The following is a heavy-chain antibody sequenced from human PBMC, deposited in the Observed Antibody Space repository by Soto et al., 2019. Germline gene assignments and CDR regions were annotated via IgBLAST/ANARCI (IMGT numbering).Heavy chain of an antibody. J-gene: IGHJ4*02. CDR2: INAGNGNT. V-gene: IGHV1-3*01. D-gene: IGHD7-27*01. Sequence: ASVKVSCKASGYTFTSYAMHWVRQAPGQRLEWMGWINAGNGNTKYSQKFQGRVTITRDTSASTAYMELSSLRSEDTAVYYCARDQSHWGPGLFDYWGQGTLVTVSS. CDR1: GYTFTSYA. CDR3: ARDQSHWGPGLFDY.